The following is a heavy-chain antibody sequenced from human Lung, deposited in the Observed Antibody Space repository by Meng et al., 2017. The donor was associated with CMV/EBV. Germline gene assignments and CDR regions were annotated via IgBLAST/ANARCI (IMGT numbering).Heavy chain of an antibody. J-gene: IGHJ4*02. V-gene: IGHV3-66*02. CDR1: GFTVSSNY. CDR2: IYSGGRT. D-gene: IGHD3-3*01. Sequence: GGSLRLSCAASGFTVSSNYMTWVRQDPGKGLEWVSVIYSGGRTYYADSVKGRFTISRDNSKNSVYLQMNSLRPEDTAVYYCARVNFGVVTYFDYWGQGPLVTVSS. CDR3: ARVNFGVVTYFDY.